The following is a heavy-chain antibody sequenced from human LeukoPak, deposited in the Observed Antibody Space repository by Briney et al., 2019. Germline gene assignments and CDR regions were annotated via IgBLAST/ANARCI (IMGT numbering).Heavy chain of an antibody. Sequence: PSETLSLTCTVSGGSISSSYWNWIWQPAGKGLEWIGRISASGNTNYNPSLKSRVTLSVDASKKQFSLRLTSVTAADTAVYFCARGVTVFGGAPKGALDIWGRGTMVTVSS. CDR1: GGSISSSY. D-gene: IGHD3-3*01. V-gene: IGHV4-4*07. CDR3: ARGVTVFGGAPKGALDI. CDR2: ISASGNT. J-gene: IGHJ3*02.